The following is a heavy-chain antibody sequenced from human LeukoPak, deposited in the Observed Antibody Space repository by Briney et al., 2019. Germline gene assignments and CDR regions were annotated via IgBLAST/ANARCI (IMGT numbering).Heavy chain of an antibody. CDR2: ISGSGGTT. V-gene: IGHV3-23*01. CDR1: GFTFNNFP. Sequence: GGSLRLSCAASGFTFNNFPMSWVRQVPGKGLEWVSSISGSGGTTYYAGSVRGRFTISRDNAKNTLFLQMRSLRAEDTALYYCAKDGYFHHSSGYSYFDYWGQGILVSVSS. D-gene: IGHD3-22*01. J-gene: IGHJ4*02. CDR3: AKDGYFHHSSGYSYFDY.